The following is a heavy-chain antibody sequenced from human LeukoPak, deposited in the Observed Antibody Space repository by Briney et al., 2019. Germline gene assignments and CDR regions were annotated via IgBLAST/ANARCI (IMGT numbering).Heavy chain of an antibody. Sequence: YDATNKEYADSVKGRFTISRDDSKNTLYLQMNSLRAEDTAVYYCAKIPLGVPAVTDAFDIWGRGTMVTVSS. D-gene: IGHD2-2*01. CDR2: YDATNK. CDR3: AKIPLGVPAVTDAFDI. J-gene: IGHJ3*02. V-gene: IGHV3-30*07.